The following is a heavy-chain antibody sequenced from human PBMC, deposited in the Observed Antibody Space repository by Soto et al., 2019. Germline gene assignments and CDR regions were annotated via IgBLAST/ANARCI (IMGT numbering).Heavy chain of an antibody. Sequence: SVKVSCKASGGTFSSYAISWVRQAPGQGLEWMGGIIPIFGTANYAQKFQGRVTITADKSTSTAYMELSSLRSEDTAVYYCARWSIAAAGTDYYYGMEVWGQGTTVTVSS. D-gene: IGHD6-13*01. V-gene: IGHV1-69*06. CDR3: ARWSIAAAGTDYYYGMEV. CDR2: IIPIFGTA. CDR1: GGTFSSYA. J-gene: IGHJ6*02.